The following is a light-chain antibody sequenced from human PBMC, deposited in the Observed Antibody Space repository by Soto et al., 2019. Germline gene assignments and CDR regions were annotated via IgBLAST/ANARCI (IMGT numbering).Light chain of an antibody. J-gene: IGKJ2*01. CDR1: QSVSSN. V-gene: IGKV3-15*01. Sequence: EIVMTQCPATLSVSPGERATLSCRASQSVSSNLAWYQQKPGQAPRLLIYGASTRATGIPARFSGSGSGTEFTLTISSLQSEDFAVYYCQQYNNWRYTFGQGTKVDIK. CDR3: QQYNNWRYT. CDR2: GAS.